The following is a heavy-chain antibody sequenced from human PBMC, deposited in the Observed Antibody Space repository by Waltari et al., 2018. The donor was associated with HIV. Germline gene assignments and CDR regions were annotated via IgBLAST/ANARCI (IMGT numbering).Heavy chain of an antibody. CDR1: GGPFSTYA. CDR3: AQEKGSVVVPAEFDP. Sequence: QVQLVQSGADVKKPGSSVKVSCQASGGPFSTYAVSWVRQAPGQGLEWMGGIIPLFGTANYAQKFQDRVTITADDSTTTVYMELSSLRSDDTAVYYCAQEKGSVVVPAEFDPWGQGTLVTVSS. J-gene: IGHJ5*02. CDR2: IIPLFGTA. D-gene: IGHD2-2*01. V-gene: IGHV1-69*01.